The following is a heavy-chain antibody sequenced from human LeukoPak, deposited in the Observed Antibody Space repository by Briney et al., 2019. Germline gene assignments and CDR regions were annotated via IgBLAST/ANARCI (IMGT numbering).Heavy chain of an antibody. CDR3: ARDGFVGAADY. Sequence: GGSLRLSCAASEFIFSGYWMNWVRQAPGKGLEWVANIKQDGSEKQYVDSMRGRFTISRDNAKNSLYLQMNSLRVEDTAVYYCARDGFVGAADYWGQGTLVTVSS. V-gene: IGHV3-7*01. CDR2: IKQDGSEK. CDR1: EFIFSGYW. D-gene: IGHD6-13*01. J-gene: IGHJ4*02.